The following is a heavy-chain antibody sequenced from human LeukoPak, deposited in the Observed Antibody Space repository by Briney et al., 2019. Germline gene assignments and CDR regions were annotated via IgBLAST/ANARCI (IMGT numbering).Heavy chain of an antibody. Sequence: SETLSLTCTVSGDSISSGGYYWSWIRQYPGKGLEWIGYIYYSGSTSYYPSLESRVTISVDTSKNQFSLNLNSVTAADTAVYYCARATVTTYYFDYWGQGTLVTVSS. V-gene: IGHV4-31*03. CDR3: ARATVTTYYFDY. J-gene: IGHJ4*02. CDR2: IYYSGST. D-gene: IGHD4-17*01. CDR1: GDSISSGGYY.